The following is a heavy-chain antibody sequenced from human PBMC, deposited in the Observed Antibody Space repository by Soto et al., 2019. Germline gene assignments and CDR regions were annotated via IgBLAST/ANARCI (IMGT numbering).Heavy chain of an antibody. V-gene: IGHV3-23*01. CDR3: AKARRYCSGGSCSTRDAFDI. CDR1: GFTFSSYA. Sequence: GGSLRLSCAASGFTFSSYAMSWVRQAPGKGLEWVSAISGSGGSTYYADSVKGRFTISRDNSKNTLCLQMNSLRAEDTAVYYCAKARRYCSGGSCSTRDAFDIWGQGTMVTVSS. J-gene: IGHJ3*02. D-gene: IGHD2-15*01. CDR2: ISGSGGST.